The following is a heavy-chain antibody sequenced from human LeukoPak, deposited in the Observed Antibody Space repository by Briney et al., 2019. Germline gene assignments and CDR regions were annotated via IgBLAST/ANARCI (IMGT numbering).Heavy chain of an antibody. CDR2: IYSGGST. J-gene: IGHJ4*02. D-gene: IGHD6-19*01. Sequence: GGSLRLSCAASGFTVSSNYMSWVRQAPGKRLEWVSVIYSGGSTYYADSVKGRFTISRDNSKNTLYLQMNSLRAEDTAVYYCARDGYSSGWYSHFDYWGQGTLVTVSS. CDR3: ARDGYSSGWYSHFDY. CDR1: GFTVSSNY. V-gene: IGHV3-53*01.